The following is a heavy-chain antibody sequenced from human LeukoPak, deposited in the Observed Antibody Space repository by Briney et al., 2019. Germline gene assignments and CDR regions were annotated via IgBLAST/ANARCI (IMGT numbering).Heavy chain of an antibody. CDR3: ARSYSSGWYFDY. D-gene: IGHD6-19*01. V-gene: IGHV4-39*01. CDR2: IYYSGST. J-gene: IGHJ4*02. Sequence: SETLSLTCTVSSGSISSSSYHWGWIRQPPGKGLEWIGSIYYSGSTYYNPSLKSRVTISVDTSKNQFSLKLSSVAAADTAVYYCARSYSSGWYFDYWGQGTVVTVSS. CDR1: SGSISSSSYH.